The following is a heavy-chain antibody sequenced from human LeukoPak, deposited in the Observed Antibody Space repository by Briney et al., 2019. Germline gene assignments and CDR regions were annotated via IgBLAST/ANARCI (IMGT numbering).Heavy chain of an antibody. J-gene: IGHJ2*01. V-gene: IGHV4-39*01. Sequence: SETLSLTCTVSGGSISSSSYYWGWIRQPPGKGLEWIGSIYYSGSTYYNPSLKSRVTISVDTSKNQFSLKLSSVTATDTAVYYCARGVSMIVVVIHDWYFDLWGRGTLVTVSS. D-gene: IGHD3-22*01. CDR3: ARGVSMIVVVIHDWYFDL. CDR2: IYYSGST. CDR1: GGSISSSSYY.